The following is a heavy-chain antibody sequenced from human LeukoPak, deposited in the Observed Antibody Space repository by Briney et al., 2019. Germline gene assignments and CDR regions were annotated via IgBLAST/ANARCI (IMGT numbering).Heavy chain of an antibody. CDR1: GGSFSGYY. J-gene: IGHJ4*02. CDR2: INHSGST. Sequence: SETLSLTCAVYGGSFSGYYWSWIRKPPGKGLEWIGEINHSGSTNYNPSLKSRVTISVDTSKNQFSLKLSSVTAADTAVYYCAGDSSGYYYPAYWGQGTLVTVSS. CDR3: AGDSSGYYYPAY. V-gene: IGHV4-34*01. D-gene: IGHD3-22*01.